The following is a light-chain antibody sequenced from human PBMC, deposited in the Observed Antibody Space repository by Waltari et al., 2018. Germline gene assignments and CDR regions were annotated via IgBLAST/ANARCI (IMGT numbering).Light chain of an antibody. CDR1: QSVSRA. CDR2: GAS. CDR3: QHYLRLPVT. V-gene: IGKV3-20*01. J-gene: IGKJ1*01. Sequence: EIVLTQSPGTLSLSLGERATVSCRASQSVSRALAWYQQKPGQAPRLLIYGASTRATGIPDGFSGSGSGTDFSLIISRLEPDDFAVYYCQHYLRLPVTFGQGTTVEI.